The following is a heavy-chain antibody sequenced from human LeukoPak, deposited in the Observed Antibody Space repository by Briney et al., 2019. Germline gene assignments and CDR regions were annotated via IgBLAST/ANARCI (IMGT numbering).Heavy chain of an antibody. J-gene: IGHJ3*02. CDR1: AVSIRSYY. CDR3: ARDRSDQYAFDI. V-gene: IGHV4-59*01. CDR2: THYTGST. Sequence: SETLSLTCTVYAVSIRSYYWSWIRQSPGKGLEWIGYTHYTGSTNYNPSLKSRVTIPVDTSKNQFSLKLNSVSAADTAVYYCARDRSDQYAFDIWGQGTTVTVSS. D-gene: IGHD2-2*01.